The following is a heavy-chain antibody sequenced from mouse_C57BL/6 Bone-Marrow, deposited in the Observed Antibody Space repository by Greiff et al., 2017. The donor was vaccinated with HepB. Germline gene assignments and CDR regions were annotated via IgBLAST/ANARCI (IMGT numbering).Heavy chain of an antibody. D-gene: IGHD1-3*01. CDR2: INPNNGGT. V-gene: IGHV1-26*01. CDR1: GYTFTDYY. J-gene: IGHJ4*01. CDR3: ARVKGPYPLAYYAMDY. Sequence: EVQLQQSGPELVKPGASVKISCKASGYTFTDYYMNWVKQSHGKSLEWIGDINPNNGGTSYNQKFKGKATLTVDKSSSTAYMELRSLTSEDSAVYYCARVKGPYPLAYYAMDYWGQGTSVTVSS.